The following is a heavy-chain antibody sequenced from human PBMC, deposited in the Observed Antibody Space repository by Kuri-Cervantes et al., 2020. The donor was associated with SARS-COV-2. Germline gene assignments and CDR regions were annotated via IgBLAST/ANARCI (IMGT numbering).Heavy chain of an antibody. CDR3: ARDRPILEWLLDYYYYYMDV. J-gene: IGHJ6*03. CDR2: INPNSGGT. CDR1: GYTFTGYY. D-gene: IGHD3-3*01. V-gene: IGHV1-2*02. Sequence: ASVKVSCKASGYTFTGYYMHWVRQAPGQGLEWMGWINPNSGGTNYAQKFQGRVTMTRNTSISTAYMELSSLRSDDTAVYYCARDRPILEWLLDYYYYYMDVWGKGTTVTVSS.